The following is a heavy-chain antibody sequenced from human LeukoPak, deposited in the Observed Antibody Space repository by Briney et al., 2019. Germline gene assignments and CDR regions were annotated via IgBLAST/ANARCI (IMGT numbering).Heavy chain of an antibody. V-gene: IGHV3-48*02. CDR2: ISSSSSTM. J-gene: IGHJ5*02. Sequence: GGSLRLSCAASGFTFSSYSMNWVRQAPGKGLEWVSYISSSSSTMYYADSVKGRFTISRDNAKNSLYLQMNSLRDEDTAVYYCARDPYYYDSENWFDPWGQGTLVTVSS. CDR3: ARDPYYYDSENWFDP. D-gene: IGHD3-22*01. CDR1: GFTFSSYS.